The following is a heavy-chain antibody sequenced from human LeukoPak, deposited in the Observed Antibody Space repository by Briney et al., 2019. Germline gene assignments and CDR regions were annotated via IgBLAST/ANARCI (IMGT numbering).Heavy chain of an antibody. V-gene: IGHV4-59*08. D-gene: IGHD6-13*01. CDR1: GGSISSYY. Sequence: SETLSLTCTVSGGSISSYYWSWIRQPPGKGLEWIGYIYYSGSTNYNPSLRSRVTISVDTSKNQFSLKLSSVTAADTAVYYCARISSSSLGFDPWGQGTLVTVSS. CDR3: ARISSSSLGFDP. CDR2: IYYSGST. J-gene: IGHJ5*02.